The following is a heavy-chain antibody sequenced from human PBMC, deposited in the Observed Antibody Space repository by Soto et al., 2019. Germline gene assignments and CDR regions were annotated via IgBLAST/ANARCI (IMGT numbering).Heavy chain of an antibody. CDR1: GYTFTGYY. Sequence: ASVKVSCKASGYTFTGYYMHWVRQAPGQGLEWMGWINPNSGGTNYAQKFQGRVTMTRDTSISTAYMELSRLRSDDTAVYYCARDHHGYYYGSGSHDYWGQGTLVTVSS. V-gene: IGHV1-2*02. CDR3: ARDHHGYYYGSGSHDY. J-gene: IGHJ4*02. CDR2: INPNSGGT. D-gene: IGHD3-10*01.